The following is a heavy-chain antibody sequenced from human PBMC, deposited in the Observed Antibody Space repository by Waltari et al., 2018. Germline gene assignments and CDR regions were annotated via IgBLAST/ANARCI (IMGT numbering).Heavy chain of an antibody. D-gene: IGHD1-26*01. CDR2: IYYSGST. CDR3: ARITVEWELQGYYGMDV. J-gene: IGHJ6*02. CDR1: GGPISSHY. V-gene: IGHV4-59*11. Sequence: QVQLQESGPGLVKPSEHLSLTCTVSGGPISSHYWSWIRQPPGKGLEWIGYIYYSGSTNYNPSLKSRVTISVDTSKNQFSLKLSSVTAADTAVYYCARITVEWELQGYYGMDVWGQGTTVTVSS.